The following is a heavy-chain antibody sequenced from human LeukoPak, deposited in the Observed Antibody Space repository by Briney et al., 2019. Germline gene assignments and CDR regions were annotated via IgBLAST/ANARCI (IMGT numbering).Heavy chain of an antibody. D-gene: IGHD2-2*01. V-gene: IGHV4-34*01. CDR3: ARVCLWGGSCYVHYNGMVV. CDR1: GGSFNGYS. J-gene: IGHJ6*02. CDR2: INHSGGT. Sequence: SETLSLTCAVYGGSFNGYSWSWIRQPPGKGLEWIGEINHSGGTNYNPSLKSRVTISVDTSKNQFSLKLRSVTAADTAVYYCARVCLWGGSCYVHYNGMVVWGHGTRVTVSS.